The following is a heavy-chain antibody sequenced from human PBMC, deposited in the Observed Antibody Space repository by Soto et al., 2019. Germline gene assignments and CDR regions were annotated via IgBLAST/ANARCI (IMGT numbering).Heavy chain of an antibody. CDR2: VSMDSDTI. D-gene: IGHD3-3*01. CDR3: ARLYYDYV. CDR1: GFDFSTYS. J-gene: IGHJ6*02. V-gene: IGHV3-48*02. Sequence: PGGSLRLSCTASGFDFSTYSMNWVRQAPGKGLEWIAYVSMDSDTIHYAGSVKGRFTISRDDAENSLYLQMNSLRDEDTATYYCARLYYDYVWGQGTTVTVSS.